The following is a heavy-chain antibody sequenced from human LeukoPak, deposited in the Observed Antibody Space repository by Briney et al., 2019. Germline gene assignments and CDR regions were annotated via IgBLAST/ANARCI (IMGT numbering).Heavy chain of an antibody. J-gene: IGHJ6*03. Sequence: GGSLRLSCAASGFTFSGSAMQWFRQASGKGLEWVGRIRSKANSYATAYAASVNGRFTISRDDSKNTAYLQMNSLKTEDTAVYYCTRLEDTAMVYYYYYYMDVWGKGTTVTVSS. D-gene: IGHD5-18*01. V-gene: IGHV3-73*01. CDR1: GFTFSGSA. CDR2: IRSKANSYAT. CDR3: TRLEDTAMVYYYYYYMDV.